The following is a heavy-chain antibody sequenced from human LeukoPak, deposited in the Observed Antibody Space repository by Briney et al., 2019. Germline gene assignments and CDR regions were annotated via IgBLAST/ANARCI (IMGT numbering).Heavy chain of an antibody. J-gene: IGHJ2*01. Sequence: GGSLRLSCADSGFTFSNYNMNWVRQAPGKGLEWVANIKQDGSTKYYVDSVKGRFTISRDNAKNSVYLQMNSLRAEDTAVYYCARIGYSSSSFDFWGRGTLVTVSS. V-gene: IGHV3-7*01. CDR1: GFTFSNYN. CDR3: ARIGYSSSSFDF. CDR2: IKQDGSTK. D-gene: IGHD6-6*01.